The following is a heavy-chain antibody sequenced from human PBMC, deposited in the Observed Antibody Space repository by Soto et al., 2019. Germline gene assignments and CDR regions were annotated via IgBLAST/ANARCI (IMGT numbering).Heavy chain of an antibody. V-gene: IGHV1-69*06. CDR1: GGTFSSYA. CDR2: IIPIFGTA. D-gene: IGHD3-3*01. J-gene: IGHJ6*02. CDR3: ARDRLTIFGVVDYYYYYGMDV. Sequence: GASVKVSCKASGGTFSSYAISWVRQAPGQGLEWMGGIIPIFGTANYAQKLQGRVTITADKSTSTAYMELSSLRSEDTAVYYCARDRLTIFGVVDYYYYYGMDVWGQGTTVTVSS.